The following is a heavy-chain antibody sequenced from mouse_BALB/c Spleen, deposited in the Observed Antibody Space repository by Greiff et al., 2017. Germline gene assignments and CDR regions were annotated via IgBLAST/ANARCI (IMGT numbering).Heavy chain of an antibody. CDR1: GFTFSSFG. J-gene: IGHJ3*01. CDR3: APQLGRAWFAY. V-gene: IGHV5-17*02. CDR2: ISSGSSTI. Sequence: EVHLVESGGGLVQPGGSRKLSCAASGFTFSSFGMHWVRQAPEKGLEWVAYISSGSSTIYYADTVKGRFTISRDNPKNTLFLQMTSLRSEDTAMYYCAPQLGRAWFAYWGQGTLVTVSA. D-gene: IGHD4-1*02.